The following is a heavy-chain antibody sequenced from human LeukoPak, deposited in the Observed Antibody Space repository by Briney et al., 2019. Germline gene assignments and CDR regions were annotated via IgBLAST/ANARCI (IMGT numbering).Heavy chain of an antibody. V-gene: IGHV6-1*01. CDR2: TYYRFKWYN. CDR3: ARGNGYPFDY. D-gene: IGHD3-16*01. CDR1: GDSLSSNSDT. J-gene: IGHJ4*02. Sequence: SQTLSLTCAISGDSLSSNSDTWNWVRQSPSRGLEWLGRTYYRFKWYNDYAVSVKGRVTINPDASKKQFSPQLNSVTPEDTAMYYCARGNGYPFDYWGQGTLVTVSS.